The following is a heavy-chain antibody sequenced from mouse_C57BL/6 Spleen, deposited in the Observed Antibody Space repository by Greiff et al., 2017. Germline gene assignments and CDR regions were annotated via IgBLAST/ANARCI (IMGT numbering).Heavy chain of an antibody. J-gene: IGHJ1*03. CDR2: IYPGDGDT. V-gene: IGHV1-82*01. CDR1: GYAFSSSW. CDR3: ARGFYYYGSSYGYFDV. Sequence: QVQLQQSGPELVKPGASVKISCKASGYAFSSSWMNWVKQRPGKGLEWIGRIYPGDGDTNYNGKFKGKATLTADKSSSTSYMQLSSLTSEDSAVYFCARGFYYYGSSYGYFDVWGTGTTVTVSS. D-gene: IGHD1-1*01.